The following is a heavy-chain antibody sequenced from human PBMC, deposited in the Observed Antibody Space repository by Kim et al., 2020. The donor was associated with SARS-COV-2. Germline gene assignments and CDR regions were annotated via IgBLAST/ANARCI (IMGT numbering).Heavy chain of an antibody. CDR1: GFTFSSYG. V-gene: IGHV3-33*01. D-gene: IGHD7-27*01. Sequence: GGSLRLSCAASGFTFSSYGMHWVRQAPGKGLEWVAVIWYDGSNKYYADSVKGRFTISRDNSKNTLYLQMNSLRAEDTAVYYCAREREPWGDYYYYGMDVWGQGTTVTVSS. J-gene: IGHJ6*02. CDR3: AREREPWGDYYYYGMDV. CDR2: IWYDGSNK.